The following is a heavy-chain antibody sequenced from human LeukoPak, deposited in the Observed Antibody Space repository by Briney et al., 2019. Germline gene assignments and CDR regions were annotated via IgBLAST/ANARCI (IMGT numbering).Heavy chain of an antibody. CDR3: ARGYSSSSSSYYYYYYMDV. J-gene: IGHJ6*03. CDR2: IYYSGST. Sequence: SETLSLTCTVSGGSISSYYWSWIRQPPGKGLEWIGYIYYSGSTNYNPSLKSRVTISVDTSKNQFSLKLSSVTAADTAVYYCARGYSSSSSSYYYYYYMDVWGKGTTVTVSS. V-gene: IGHV4-59*01. D-gene: IGHD6-6*01. CDR1: GGSISSYY.